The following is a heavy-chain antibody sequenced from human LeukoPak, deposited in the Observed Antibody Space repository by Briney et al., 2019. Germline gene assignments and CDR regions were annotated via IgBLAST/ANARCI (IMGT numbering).Heavy chain of an antibody. Sequence: GGSLRLSCAASGFTFSSYSMNWVRQAPGKGLEWVSYISSSGSIYYADSVKGRFTISRDNAKNSLYLQMNSLRAEDTAVYYCAKGAWYGWFDPWGQGTLVTVSS. CDR3: AKGAWYGWFDP. J-gene: IGHJ5*02. CDR1: GFTFSSYS. CDR2: ISSSGSI. D-gene: IGHD6-13*01. V-gene: IGHV3-48*01.